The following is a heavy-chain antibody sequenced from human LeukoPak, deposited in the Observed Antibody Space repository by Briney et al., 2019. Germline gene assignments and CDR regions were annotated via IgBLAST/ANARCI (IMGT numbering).Heavy chain of an antibody. CDR1: GFTFSSYE. J-gene: IGHJ4*02. Sequence: GGSLCLSCAASGFTFSSYEMNWVRQAPGKGLEWVSYISSSGSIIYYADSVKGRFTISRDNAKRSLFLQMNSLRVEDTAVYYCARTMWGFDYWGQGTLVSSSS. D-gene: IGHD7-27*01. CDR2: ISSSGSII. CDR3: ARTMWGFDY. V-gene: IGHV3-48*03.